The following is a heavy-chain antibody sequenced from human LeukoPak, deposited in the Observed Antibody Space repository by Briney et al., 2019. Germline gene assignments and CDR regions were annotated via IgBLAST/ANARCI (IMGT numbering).Heavy chain of an antibody. CDR3: GTTEHDSGDY. CDR1: GGSISSSSYY. V-gene: IGHV4-39*07. CDR2: VYPSGST. Sequence: PSETLSLTCTVSGGSISSSSYYWGWIRQPPGKGLEWIGEVYPSGSTNYSPSLKSRVTISVDKSKNQFSLTLSSVTAADTAVYFCGTTEHDSGDYWGQGTLVTVSS. J-gene: IGHJ4*02. D-gene: IGHD6-25*01.